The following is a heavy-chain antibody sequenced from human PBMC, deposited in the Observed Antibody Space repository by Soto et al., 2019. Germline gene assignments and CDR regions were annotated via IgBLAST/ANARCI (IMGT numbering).Heavy chain of an antibody. V-gene: IGHV4-4*07. CDR1: GGSISSYY. Sequence: QVQLQESGPGLVKPSETLSLTCTVSGGSISSYYWSWIRQPAGKGLEWIGRIYTSGSTNYNPSLKSRVTMAVDTSKNQFSLKLSSVTAADTAVYYCARDPKITMVRGVLPYYYYGMDVWGQGTTVTVSS. CDR3: ARDPKITMVRGVLPYYYYGMDV. D-gene: IGHD3-10*01. CDR2: IYTSGST. J-gene: IGHJ6*02.